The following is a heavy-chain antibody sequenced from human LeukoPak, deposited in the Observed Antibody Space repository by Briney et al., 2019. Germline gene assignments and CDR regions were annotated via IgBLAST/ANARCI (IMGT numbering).Heavy chain of an antibody. V-gene: IGHV3-7*01. CDR1: GFTLSNYG. D-gene: IGHD2-15*01. J-gene: IGHJ4*02. CDR2: IGQDGSVK. CDR3: GNQCSGGSCPEY. Sequence: GGSLRLSCAVSGFTLSNYGMSWVRQAPGKRLEWVGNIGQDGSVKNYVDSVKGRFTISRDNARNSVFLQMNSLRAEDTAFYYCGNQCSGGSCPEYWGRGTLVTVSS.